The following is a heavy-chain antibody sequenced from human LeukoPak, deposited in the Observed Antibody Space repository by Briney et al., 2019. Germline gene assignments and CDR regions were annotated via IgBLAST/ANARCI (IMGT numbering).Heavy chain of an antibody. CDR1: GFTFNSYS. Sequence: GGSLRLSCAASGFTFNSYSMNWVRQAPGEGLEWVSSISGSNSYIYYADSMKGRFTISRDNARNSVHLQMDSLRVEDTAIYYCAKGRVNMDVWGKGTTVTVSS. J-gene: IGHJ6*03. CDR2: ISGSNSYI. CDR3: AKGRVNMDV. V-gene: IGHV3-21*01. D-gene: IGHD4-23*01.